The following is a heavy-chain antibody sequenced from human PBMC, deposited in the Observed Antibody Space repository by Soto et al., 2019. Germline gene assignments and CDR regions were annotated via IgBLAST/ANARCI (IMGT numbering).Heavy chain of an antibody. CDR2: IIPIFGTA. D-gene: IGHD6-19*01. J-gene: IGHJ4*02. CDR3: ARDRSSGWLSYFDY. V-gene: IGHV1-69*13. CDR1: GGTFSSYA. Sequence: SVKVSCKASGGTFSSYAISWVRQAPGQGLEWMGGIIPIFGTANYAQKFQGRVTITADESTSTAYMELSSLRSEGTAVYYCARDRSSGWLSYFDYWGQGTLVTVSS.